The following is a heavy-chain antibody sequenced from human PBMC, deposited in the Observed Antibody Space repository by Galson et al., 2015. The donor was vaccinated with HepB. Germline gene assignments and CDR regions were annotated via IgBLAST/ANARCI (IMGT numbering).Heavy chain of an antibody. V-gene: IGHV4-39*01. CDR2: FYHNGNT. J-gene: IGHJ4*02. Sequence: SETLSLTCTVSGGYISSGDYYWGWIRQSPGKGLEWLGGFYHNGNTNYNPSLKSRVTISVDTSKNQFSLKLNSVTAADTAVYYCAGYCSGNSCTRVDYWGPGTLVTVSS. D-gene: IGHD2-15*01. CDR1: GGYISSGDYY. CDR3: AGYCSGNSCTRVDY.